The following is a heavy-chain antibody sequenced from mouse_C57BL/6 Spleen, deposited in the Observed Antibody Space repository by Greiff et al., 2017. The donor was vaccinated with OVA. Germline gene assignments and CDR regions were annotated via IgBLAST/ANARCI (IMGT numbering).Heavy chain of an antibody. D-gene: IGHD1-1*01. J-gene: IGHJ2*01. Sequence: EVKLMESGGDLVKPGGSLKLSCAASGFTFSSYGMSWVRQTPDKRLEWVATISSGGSYTYYPDSVKGRFTISRDNAKNTLYLQMSSLKSEDTAMYYCARQFYGYWGQGTTLTVSS. CDR3: ARQFYGY. CDR2: ISSGGSYT. CDR1: GFTFSSYG. V-gene: IGHV5-6*01.